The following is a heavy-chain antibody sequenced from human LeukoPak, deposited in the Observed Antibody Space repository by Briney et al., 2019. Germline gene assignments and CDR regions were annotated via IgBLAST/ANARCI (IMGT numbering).Heavy chain of an antibody. D-gene: IGHD1-26*01. J-gene: IGHJ4*02. V-gene: IGHV1-8*01. Sequence: ASVKVSCKASGYTFTHYDINWVRQATGQGLEWMGWMNPKSGNTGHAQKFQGRVTMTRDTSISTAYMELSRLRSDDTAVYYCARDDFIVGATTEYYFDYWGQGTLVTVSS. CDR3: ARDDFIVGATTEYYFDY. CDR1: GYTFTHYD. CDR2: MNPKSGNT.